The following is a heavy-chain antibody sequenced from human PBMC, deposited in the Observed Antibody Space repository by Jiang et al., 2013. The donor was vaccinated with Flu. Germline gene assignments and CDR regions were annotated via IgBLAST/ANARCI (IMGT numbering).Heavy chain of an antibody. J-gene: IGHJ4*02. Sequence: GLVKPSQTLSLTCTVSGGSISSGDYYWSWIRQPPGKGLEWIGYIYYSGSTYYNPSLKSRVTISVDTSKNQFSLKLSSVTAADTAVYYCARNIVVVPAAAKGDYFDYWGQGTLVTVSS. CDR1: GGSISSGDYY. V-gene: IGHV4-30-4*01. D-gene: IGHD2-2*01. CDR2: IYYSGST. CDR3: ARNIVVVPAAAKGDYFDY.